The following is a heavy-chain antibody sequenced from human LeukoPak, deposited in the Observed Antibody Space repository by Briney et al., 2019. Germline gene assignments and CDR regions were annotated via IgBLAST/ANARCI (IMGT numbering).Heavy chain of an antibody. CDR3: ARDFLHLGG. CDR2: INTDGSST. Sequence: GGSLRLSCAASGFTFSSYGMRWVRQAPGKGLVWVSRINTDGSSTSYVDSVEGRFTISRDNAKNTLYLQMNSLRAEDTAVYYCARDFLHLGGWGQGTMVTVSS. V-gene: IGHV3-74*01. D-gene: IGHD3-16*01. J-gene: IGHJ3*01. CDR1: GFTFSSYG.